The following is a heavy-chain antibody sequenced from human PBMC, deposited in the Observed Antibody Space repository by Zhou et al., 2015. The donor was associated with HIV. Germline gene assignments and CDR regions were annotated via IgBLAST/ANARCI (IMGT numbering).Heavy chain of an antibody. J-gene: IGHJ4*02. CDR1: GGTFSSYA. CDR3: ARETFVDYYGSGSYYGDY. Sequence: QVQLVQSGAEVKKPGSSVKVSCKASGGTFSSYAISWVRQAPGQGLEWMGGIIPIFGTANYAQKFQGRVTITADESTSTAYMELSSLRSDDTAVYYCARETFVDYYGSGSYYGDYWGQGTLVTVSS. CDR2: IIPIFGTA. D-gene: IGHD3-10*01. V-gene: IGHV1-69*12.